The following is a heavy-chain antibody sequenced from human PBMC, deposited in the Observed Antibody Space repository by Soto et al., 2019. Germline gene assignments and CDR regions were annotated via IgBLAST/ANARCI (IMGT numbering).Heavy chain of an antibody. Sequence: GASVKVSCKAAGGTFSSYGISWVRQAPGQGLEWMGGISLYSDGTNYAQKFQGRVSMTTDTSTTTAYMELRSLRSDDTAVYYCARVVPGAEAWFGPWGQGTLVTVSS. CDR2: ISLYSDGT. V-gene: IGHV1-18*01. D-gene: IGHD2-2*01. J-gene: IGHJ5*02. CDR1: GGTFSSYG. CDR3: ARVVPGAEAWFGP.